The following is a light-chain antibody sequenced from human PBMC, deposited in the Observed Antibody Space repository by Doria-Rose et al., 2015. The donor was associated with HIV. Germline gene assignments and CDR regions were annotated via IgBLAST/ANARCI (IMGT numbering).Light chain of an antibody. CDR3: HQYNNWPT. V-gene: IGKV3-15*01. Sequence: TQSPETLSVSPGESATLSCRASQSVSTDMAWYQHKPGQAPRLLICCASTRATGIPARFSGSGSGTEFTLTISSLQSEDFAIYFCHQYNNWPTFGQGTRLDIK. CDR2: CAS. CDR1: QSVSTD. J-gene: IGKJ5*01.